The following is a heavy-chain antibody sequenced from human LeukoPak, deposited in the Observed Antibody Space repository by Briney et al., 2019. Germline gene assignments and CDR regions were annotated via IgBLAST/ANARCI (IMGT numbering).Heavy chain of an antibody. CDR1: GFTFSNAW. CDR2: IKSKTDGGTT. CDR3: TTYYYDSSGYPY. Sequence: GGSLRLSCAASGFTFSNAWMSWVRQAPGKGLEWVGRIKSKTDGGTTDYAAPVKGRFTISSDDSKNTLYLQMNSLKTEDTAVYYCTTYYYDSSGYPYWGQGTLVTVSS. D-gene: IGHD3-22*01. V-gene: IGHV3-15*01. J-gene: IGHJ4*02.